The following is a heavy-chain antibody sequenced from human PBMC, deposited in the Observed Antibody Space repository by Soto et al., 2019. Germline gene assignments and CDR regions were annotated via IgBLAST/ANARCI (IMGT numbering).Heavy chain of an antibody. J-gene: IGHJ4*02. CDR2: VNPIVSMS. V-gene: IGHV1-69*02. CDR3: ATSYGSGYRAFDY. Sequence: QVQLVXSGAEVKRPGSSVKVPCKASGDTFNFYSINWVRQAPGLGLEWMGRVNPIVSMSNYAQRFQGRVTMPADKSTRTAYMELSGLRSEDTAIYYCATSYGSGYRAFDYWGQGALVTVSS. CDR1: GDTFNFYS. D-gene: IGHD3-10*01.